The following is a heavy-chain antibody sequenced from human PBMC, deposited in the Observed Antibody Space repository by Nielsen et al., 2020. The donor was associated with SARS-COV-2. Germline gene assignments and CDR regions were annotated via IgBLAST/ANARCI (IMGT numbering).Heavy chain of an antibody. Sequence: GESLKISCTASGFTFGDYAMSWVRQAPGKGLEWVGFIRSKAYGGTTEYAASVKGRFTISRDDPKSIAYLQMNSLKTEDTAVYYCTRDLSYYDSSGFDYWGQGTLVTVSS. J-gene: IGHJ4*02. V-gene: IGHV3-49*04. CDR1: GFTFGDYA. D-gene: IGHD3-22*01. CDR3: TRDLSYYDSSGFDY. CDR2: IRSKAYGGTT.